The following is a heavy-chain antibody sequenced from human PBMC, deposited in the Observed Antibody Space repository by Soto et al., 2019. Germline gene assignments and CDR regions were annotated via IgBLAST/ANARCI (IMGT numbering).Heavy chain of an antibody. J-gene: IGHJ6*03. D-gene: IGHD2-2*01. Sequence: GGSLRLSCAASGFPFSSYAMYWVRQAPGKGLEYFSSISRNGDSTDYANSVKGRFTISRDNSKNTLFLQMGSLKTDDMAVYYCARDSLWSFYCSTTNCYSYMDVWGRGTTVTAS. CDR2: ISRNGDST. CDR1: GFPFSSYA. CDR3: ARDSLWSFYCSTTNCYSYMDV. V-gene: IGHV3-64*01.